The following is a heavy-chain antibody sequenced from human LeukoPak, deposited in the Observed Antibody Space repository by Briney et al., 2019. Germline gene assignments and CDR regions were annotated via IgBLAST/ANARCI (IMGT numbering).Heavy chain of an antibody. J-gene: IGHJ3*02. Sequence: ASVKVSCKASGYTFTGYYMHWVRQAPGRGPEWMGWINPNSGGTNYAEKFQGRVTMTRDTSISTAYMELSRLRSDDTAVYYCARGIGSGWFQNAFDIWGQGTMVTVSS. CDR1: GYTFTGYY. V-gene: IGHV1-2*02. D-gene: IGHD6-19*01. CDR3: ARGIGSGWFQNAFDI. CDR2: INPNSGGT.